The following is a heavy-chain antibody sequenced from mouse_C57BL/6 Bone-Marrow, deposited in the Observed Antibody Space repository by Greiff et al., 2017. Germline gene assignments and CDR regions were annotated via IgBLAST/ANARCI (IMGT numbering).Heavy chain of an antibody. J-gene: IGHJ4*01. CDR1: GYTFTSYW. Sequence: QVQLQQPGAELVRPGTSVKLSCKASGYTFTSYWMHWVKQRPGQGLEWIGVIDPSDSYTNYNQKFKGKATLTVDTSSSTAYMQLSSLTSEDSAVYYCAQVGTTVVAGAMDYWGQGTSVTVSS. CDR3: AQVGTTVVAGAMDY. D-gene: IGHD1-1*01. CDR2: IDPSDSYT. V-gene: IGHV1-59*01.